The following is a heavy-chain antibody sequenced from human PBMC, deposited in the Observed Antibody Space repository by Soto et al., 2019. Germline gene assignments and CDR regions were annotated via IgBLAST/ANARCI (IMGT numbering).Heavy chain of an antibody. D-gene: IGHD1-26*01. CDR2: IIPIFGTA. J-gene: IGHJ4*02. Sequence: SVKVSCKASGGTFSSYSINWVRQAPGQGLEWMGEIIPIFGTANYAQKFQGRVTITADESTSTAYMELSSLRSEDTAVYYCARDGGRHSGGIDYWGQGTLVTASS. V-gene: IGHV1-69*13. CDR1: GGTFSSYS. CDR3: ARDGGRHSGGIDY.